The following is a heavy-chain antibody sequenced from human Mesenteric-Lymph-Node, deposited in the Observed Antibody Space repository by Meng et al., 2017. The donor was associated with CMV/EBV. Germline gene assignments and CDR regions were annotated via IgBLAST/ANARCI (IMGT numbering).Heavy chain of an antibody. CDR3: ARDMVWGDPNSFDA. V-gene: IGHV3-21*01. D-gene: IGHD3-10*01. CDR1: GFTFRHYG. J-gene: IGHJ5*02. Sequence: GGSLRLSCAASGFTFRHYGMNWVRQAPGKGLEWVSSISGNSNYIFYRESVEGRFTISRDNAKNSLFLQMNSLRAEDSAVYYCARDMVWGDPNSFDAWGQGTLVTVSS. CDR2: ISGNSNYI.